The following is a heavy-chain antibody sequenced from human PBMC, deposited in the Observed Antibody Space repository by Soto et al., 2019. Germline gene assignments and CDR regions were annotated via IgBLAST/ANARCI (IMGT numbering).Heavy chain of an antibody. CDR2: TDDSGST. D-gene: IGHD3-3*01. V-gene: IGHV4-59*01. Sequence: SETLSLTCTVSGDSIIISYWNWIRQAPGKGLEWIGYTDDSGSTNYNPSLKSRVNLSVDMSKNQFSLKLSSVTAADTAVYYCARGVLEWLLRDSYYYYMDVWGKGTTVTVSS. CDR1: GDSIIISY. CDR3: ARGVLEWLLRDSYYYYMDV. J-gene: IGHJ6*03.